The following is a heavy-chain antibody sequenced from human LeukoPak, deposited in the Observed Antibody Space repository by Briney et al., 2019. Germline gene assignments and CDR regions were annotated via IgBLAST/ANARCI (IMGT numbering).Heavy chain of an antibody. CDR2: IYPSDSDT. V-gene: IGHV5-51*01. D-gene: IGHD2-8*01. J-gene: IGHJ1*01. Sequence: KHGESLKISCKGSGYSFTNYWIGWVRQMPGKGLEWMAIIYPSDSDTRYSPSFQGQVTISADKSINTAYLQWSSLKASDTAMYYCAREESNGESYFQYWGQGTLVTVTS. CDR3: AREESNGESYFQY. CDR1: GYSFTNYW.